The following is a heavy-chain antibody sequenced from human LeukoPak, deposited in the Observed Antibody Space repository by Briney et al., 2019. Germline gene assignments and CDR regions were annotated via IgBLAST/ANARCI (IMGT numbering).Heavy chain of an antibody. D-gene: IGHD2-21*02. CDR2: INHRGST. CDR1: GESFSPYY. CDR3: ARGGFYCRGDCYVDY. J-gene: IGHJ4*02. Sequence: SQTLSLTCAVYGESFSPYYWSWIRQPPGKGLECGGEINHRGSTKYNPSLKRRVTIAVGTSKNQFALRLSSVTAADTAVYYCARGGFYCRGDCYVDYWGQGTLVTVSS. V-gene: IGHV4-34*01.